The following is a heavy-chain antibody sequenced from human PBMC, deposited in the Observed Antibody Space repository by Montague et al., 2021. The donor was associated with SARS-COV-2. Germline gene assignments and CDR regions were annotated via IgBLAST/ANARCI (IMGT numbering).Heavy chain of an antibody. J-gene: IGHJ4*02. Sequence: SETLSLTCTVTGFSISYFYWCWFMQPAGRGLPWLGGIFSRGSSTSNPPLNRRVTMSVDTSTKHFSLRLSPVTAADTAVYYYAREVVAAPGRFDYWGQGSLVTVSS. V-gene: IGHV4-4*07. D-gene: IGHD6-13*01. CDR2: IFSRGSS. CDR3: AREVVAAPGRFDY. CDR1: GFSISYFY.